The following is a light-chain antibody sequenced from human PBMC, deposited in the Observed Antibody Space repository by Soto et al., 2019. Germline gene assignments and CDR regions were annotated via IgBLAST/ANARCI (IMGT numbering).Light chain of an antibody. V-gene: IGKV3-11*01. CDR3: QQRRDWPIT. CDR2: DAS. CDR1: QSLGYY. J-gene: IGKJ4*01. Sequence: EIVLTQSPATLSLSPGERATLSCRASQSLGYYLAWFQQKRGQAPRLLIYDASNRASGIPARFSGSGSGTDFTLTISSLDPEDFAVYYCQQRRDWPITFGGGTKVEIK.